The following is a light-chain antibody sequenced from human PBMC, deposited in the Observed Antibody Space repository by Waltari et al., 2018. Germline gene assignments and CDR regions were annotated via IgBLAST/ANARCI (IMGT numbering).Light chain of an antibody. CDR1: QLGSQF. CDR3: KAWDSSKPV. V-gene: IGLV3-1*01. CDR2: HDK. J-gene: IGLJ1*01. Sequence: SSELTQSPSVSVSPGQTASITCSGDQLGSQFTSWYQQKPGQPPVLLVCHDKRRPSGIPGRFSGATSGNTATLTTSGTLPVDEVDYYWKAWDSSKPVFGSGTKVTV.